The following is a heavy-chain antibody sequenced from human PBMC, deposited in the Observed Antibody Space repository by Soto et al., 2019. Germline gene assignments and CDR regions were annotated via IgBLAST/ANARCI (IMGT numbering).Heavy chain of an antibody. Sequence: QVQLVESGGGVVQPGRSLRLSCAASGFTFSSYAMNWVRQAPGKGLEWVAVISYDGSNKYYADSVKGRFTISRDKSKNSLYMQMNSLRAEDTAVYYCARDLLRYNWNDFPYYYHGMDVWGQGTTVTVSS. CDR1: GFTFSSYA. J-gene: IGHJ6*02. V-gene: IGHV3-30-3*01. CDR3: ARDLLRYNWNDFPYYYHGMDV. D-gene: IGHD1-1*01. CDR2: ISYDGSNK.